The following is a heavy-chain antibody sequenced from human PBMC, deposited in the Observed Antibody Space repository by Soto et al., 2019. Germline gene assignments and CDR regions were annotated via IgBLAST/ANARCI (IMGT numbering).Heavy chain of an antibody. CDR1: GGSISSYY. CDR3: ASSLGIYGSGSYY. D-gene: IGHD3-10*01. Sequence: SETLSLTCTVSGGSISSYYWSWIRQPPGKGLEWIGYIYYSGSTNYNPSLKSRVTISVDTSKNQFSLKLSSVTAADTAVYYCASSLGIYGSGSYYWGQGTLVTVSS. J-gene: IGHJ4*02. CDR2: IYYSGST. V-gene: IGHV4-59*08.